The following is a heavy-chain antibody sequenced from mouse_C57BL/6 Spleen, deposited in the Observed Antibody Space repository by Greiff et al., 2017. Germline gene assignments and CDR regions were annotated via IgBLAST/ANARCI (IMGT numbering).Heavy chain of an antibody. D-gene: IGHD2-1*01. CDR3: ARDIYGNPDY. CDR1: GYSITSGYY. J-gene: IGHJ2*01. CDR2: ISYDGSN. Sequence: VQLQQSGPGLVKPSQSLSLTCSVTGYSITSGYYWNWIRQFPGNKLEWMGYISYDGSNNYNPSLKNRISITRDTSKNQFFLKLNSVTTEDTATYYCARDIYGNPDYWGQGTTLTVSS. V-gene: IGHV3-6*01.